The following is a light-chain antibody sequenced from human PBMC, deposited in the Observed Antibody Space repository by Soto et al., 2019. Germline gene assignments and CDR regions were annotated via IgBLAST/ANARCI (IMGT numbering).Light chain of an antibody. CDR2: GAS. V-gene: IGKV3D-7*01. J-gene: IGKJ5*01. CDR1: QSISSSY. CDR3: LQDYHLPIT. Sequence: VLTQSPVTLSLSPGEGATLSCRASQSISSSYLSWYQQKPGQAPRLVIYGASTRATDIPARFSGSGRGSGTDFTLTISSLHPEDFAVYYCLQDYHLPITFGQGTRLEIK.